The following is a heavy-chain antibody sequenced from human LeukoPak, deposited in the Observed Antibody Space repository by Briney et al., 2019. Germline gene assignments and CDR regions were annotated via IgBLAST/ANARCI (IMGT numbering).Heavy chain of an antibody. V-gene: IGHV3-21*01. CDR3: ARGWYGSGSYSDY. CDR2: ISSSGTYI. J-gene: IGHJ4*02. D-gene: IGHD3-10*01. CDR1: GFTFSSYE. Sequence: GGSLRLSCAASGFTFSSYEMNWVRQAPGKGLEWVSSISSSGTYIYYADSVKGRFTISRDNANNSLYLQMNSLRAEDTAVYYCARGWYGSGSYSDYWGQGTLVTVSS.